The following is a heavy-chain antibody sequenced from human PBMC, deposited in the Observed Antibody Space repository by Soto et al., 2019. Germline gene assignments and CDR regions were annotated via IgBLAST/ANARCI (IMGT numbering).Heavy chain of an antibody. CDR1: GYTFTSYG. V-gene: IGHV1-18*01. D-gene: IGHD6-19*01. CDR2: ISAYNGNT. Sequence: QVQLVQSGAEVKKPGASVKVSCKASGYTFTSYGISWVRQAPGQGLEWMGWISAYNGNTNYAQKLQGRVTITTDTSTSTAYMELRSLRSDDTAVYYCARSFGPGIAVAGTMESDYWGQGTLVTVSS. J-gene: IGHJ4*02. CDR3: ARSFGPGIAVAGTMESDY.